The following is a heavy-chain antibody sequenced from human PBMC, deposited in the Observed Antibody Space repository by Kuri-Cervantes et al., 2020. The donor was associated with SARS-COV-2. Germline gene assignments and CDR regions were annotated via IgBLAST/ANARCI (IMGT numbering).Heavy chain of an antibody. CDR2: INPNSGGT. CDR3: ARSSVGDLGWFDP. J-gene: IGHJ5*02. Sequence: ASVKVSCKASGYTSTGYYMHWVRQAPGQGLEWMGWINPNSGGTNYAQKFQGRVTMTRDTSISTAYMELSRLRSDDTAVYYCARSSVGDLGWFDPWGQGTLVTVSS. V-gene: IGHV1-2*02. CDR1: GYTSTGYY. D-gene: IGHD3-10*01.